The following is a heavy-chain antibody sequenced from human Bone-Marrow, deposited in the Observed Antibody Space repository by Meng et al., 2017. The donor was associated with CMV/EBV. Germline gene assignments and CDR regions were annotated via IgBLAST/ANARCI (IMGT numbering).Heavy chain of an antibody. CDR3: ARDRYKDYDYVWGSYRLYTYYFDY. Sequence: GESLKISCAASGFTFSSYAMHRVRQAPGKGLEWVAVISYDGSNKYYADSVKGRFTISRDNSKNTLYLQMNSLRAEDTAVYYCARDRYKDYDYVWGSYRLYTYYFDYCGQGTLVTVSS. CDR2: ISYDGSNK. CDR1: GFTFSSYA. J-gene: IGHJ4*02. D-gene: IGHD3-16*02. V-gene: IGHV3-30*04.